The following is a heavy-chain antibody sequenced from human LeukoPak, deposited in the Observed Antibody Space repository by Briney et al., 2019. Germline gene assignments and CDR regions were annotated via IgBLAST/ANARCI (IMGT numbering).Heavy chain of an antibody. D-gene: IGHD3-22*01. Sequence: GGSLRLSCAASRFTFSSYGMHWVRQAPGNGLEWVAFIRYDGSNKYYADSVKGRFTISRDISKNTLYLQMNSLRAEDTAVYYCAKDLVGIYYYDSRAMDYWGQGTVVTVSS. J-gene: IGHJ4*02. CDR1: RFTFSSYG. CDR2: IRYDGSNK. CDR3: AKDLVGIYYYDSRAMDY. V-gene: IGHV3-30*02.